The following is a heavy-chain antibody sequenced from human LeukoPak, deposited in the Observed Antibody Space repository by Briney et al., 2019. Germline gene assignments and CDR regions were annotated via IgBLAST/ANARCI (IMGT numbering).Heavy chain of an antibody. Sequence: GGSLRLSCAASGFTFSSYAMCGVRQAPGKGLEWVSAISGSGGSTYYADSVKGRFTISRDNSKNTLYLQMNSLRAEDTAVYYCAKRTFEYSSSSGYYYYMDVWGKGTTVTVSS. V-gene: IGHV3-23*01. J-gene: IGHJ6*03. CDR2: ISGSGGST. CDR1: GFTFSSYA. D-gene: IGHD6-6*01. CDR3: AKRTFEYSSSSGYYYYMDV.